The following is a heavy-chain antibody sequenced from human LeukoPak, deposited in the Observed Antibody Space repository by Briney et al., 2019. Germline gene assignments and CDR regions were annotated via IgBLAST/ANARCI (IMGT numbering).Heavy chain of an antibody. J-gene: IGHJ4*02. CDR2: ISSSSSYI. Sequence: PGGSLRLSCAASGSTFSSYSMNWVRQAPGKGLEWVSSISSSSSYIYYADSVKGRFTISRDNAKNSLYLQMNSLRAEDTAVYYCARGGSNYDILTGYSYFDYWGQGTLVTVSS. CDR3: ARGGSNYDILTGYSYFDY. V-gene: IGHV3-21*01. CDR1: GSTFSSYS. D-gene: IGHD3-9*01.